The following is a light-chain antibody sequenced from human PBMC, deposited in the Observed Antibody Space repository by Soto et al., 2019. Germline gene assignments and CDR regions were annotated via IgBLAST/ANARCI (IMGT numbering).Light chain of an antibody. CDR2: DAS. CDR3: HQYDNLPLT. V-gene: IGKV1-33*01. Sequence: DIGMTQSPSSLSASGGDRVTITCQASQGISNYLNWYQQKPGKAPKLLIYDASNLETGIPSRFSGSGSGTDFTFTISSLQPEDIAAYYCHQYDNLPLTFGGGTKVEIK. J-gene: IGKJ4*01. CDR1: QGISNY.